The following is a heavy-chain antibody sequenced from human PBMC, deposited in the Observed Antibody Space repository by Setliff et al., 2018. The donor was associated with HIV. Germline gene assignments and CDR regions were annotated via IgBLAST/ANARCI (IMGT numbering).Heavy chain of an antibody. J-gene: IGHJ3*01. Sequence: SGPTLVNPTQTLTLTCTFSGFSLSTSEVGVGWIRQPPGKALEWLALLYWNDDKRYSPSLKGRFTISRDNAKNSLDLEMHSLTDEDTAVYYCVRDPGGIFDAFDVWGQGTMVTVSS. CDR3: VRDPGGIFDAFDV. CDR1: GFSLSTSEVG. D-gene: IGHD3-3*01. V-gene: IGHV2-5*01. CDR2: LYWNDDK.